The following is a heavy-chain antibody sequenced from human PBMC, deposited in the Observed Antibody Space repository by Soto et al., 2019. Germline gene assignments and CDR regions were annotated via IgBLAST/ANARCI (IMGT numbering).Heavy chain of an antibody. Sequence: EVQLLESGGGLVQPGGSLRLSCAASGFTFNNYAMNWVRQAPGKGLEWVSAISGGGDTTSYADSVKGRCTVSRDGSKNTLYLQMSSLRAEDTALYYCAKGRGGSGSLTPRVDFWGQGTLVTVSS. CDR3: AKGRGGSGSLTPRVDF. V-gene: IGHV3-23*01. CDR2: ISGGGDTT. J-gene: IGHJ4*02. CDR1: GFTFNNYA. D-gene: IGHD3-10*01.